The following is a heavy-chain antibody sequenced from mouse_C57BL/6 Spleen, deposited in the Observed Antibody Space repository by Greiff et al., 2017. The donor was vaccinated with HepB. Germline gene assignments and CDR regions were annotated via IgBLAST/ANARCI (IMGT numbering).Heavy chain of an antibody. D-gene: IGHD1-1*01. CDR2: IRNKANGYTT. V-gene: IGHV7-3*01. J-gene: IGHJ4*01. CDR1: GFTFTDYY. Sequence: EVKLVESGGGLVQPGGSLSLSCAASGFTFTDYYMSWVRQPPGKALEWLGFIRNKANGYTTEYSASVKGRFTISRDNSQSILYLQMNALRAEDSATYYCERYIGNYYGSSPYAMDYWGQGTSVTVSS. CDR3: ERYIGNYYGSSPYAMDY.